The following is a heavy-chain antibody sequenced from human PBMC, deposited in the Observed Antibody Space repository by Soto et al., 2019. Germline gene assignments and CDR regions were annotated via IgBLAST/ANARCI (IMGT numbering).Heavy chain of an antibody. CDR3: ARLRGVYYYDSSGYYAIYYYYGMDV. J-gene: IGHJ6*02. CDR1: GYSFTSYW. CDR2: IDPSDSYT. Sequence: GESLKISCKGSGYSFTSYWISWVRQMPGKGLEWMGRIDPSDSYTNYSPSFQGHVTISADKSISTAYLQWSSLKASDTAMYYCARLRGVYYYDSSGYYAIYYYYGMDVRGQGTTVTVS. V-gene: IGHV5-10-1*01. D-gene: IGHD3-22*01.